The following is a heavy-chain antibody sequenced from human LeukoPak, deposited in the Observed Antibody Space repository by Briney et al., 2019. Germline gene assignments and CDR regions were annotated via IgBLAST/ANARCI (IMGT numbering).Heavy chain of an antibody. V-gene: IGHV3-11*01. D-gene: IGHD1-26*01. CDR1: GFTFSDYY. J-gene: IGHJ4*02. CDR3: ARDFNSLHSGSYFDY. CDR2: ISSSGSTI. Sequence: GGSLRLPCAASGFTFSDYYMSWIRQAPGKGLEWVSYISSSGSTIYYADSVKGRLTISRDNAKNSLYLQMNSLRAEDTAVYYCARDFNSLHSGSYFDYWGQGTLVTVSS.